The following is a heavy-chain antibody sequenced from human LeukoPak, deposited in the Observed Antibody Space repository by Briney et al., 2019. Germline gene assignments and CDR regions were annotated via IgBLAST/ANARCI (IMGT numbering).Heavy chain of an antibody. Sequence: LAGGSLRLSCAASGFTFSRYAMTWVRRAPGKGLEWVSAISGSGSSTYYADSVKGRSTISRDNSKNTLYLQMNSLRAEDTAVYYCAKTTFKYCSSTISYVDYWGQGTLVTVSS. CDR1: GFTFSRYA. CDR2: ISGSGSST. J-gene: IGHJ4*02. D-gene: IGHD2-2*01. V-gene: IGHV3-23*01. CDR3: AKTTFKYCSSTISYVDY.